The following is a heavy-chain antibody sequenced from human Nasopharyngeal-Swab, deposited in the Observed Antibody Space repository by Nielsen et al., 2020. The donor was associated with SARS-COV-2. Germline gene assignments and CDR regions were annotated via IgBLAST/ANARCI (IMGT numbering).Heavy chain of an antibody. CDR2: ISCDGSNK. D-gene: IGHD6-19*01. CDR1: GFTFSSYG. J-gene: IGHJ5*02. V-gene: IGHV3-30*03. CDR3: ARRYSSGWSRHGWFDP. Sequence: GESLKISCAASGFTFSSYGMHWVRQAPGKGLEWVAVISCDGSNKYYADSVKGRFTISRDNSKNTLYLQMNSLRAEDTAVYYCARRYSSGWSRHGWFDPWGQGTLVTVSS.